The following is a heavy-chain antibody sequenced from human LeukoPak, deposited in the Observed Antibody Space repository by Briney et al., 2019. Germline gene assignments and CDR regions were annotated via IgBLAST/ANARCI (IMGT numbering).Heavy chain of an antibody. V-gene: IGHV4-4*07. J-gene: IGHJ4*02. D-gene: IGHD5-18*01. Sequence: SETLSLTCSVSGGSIRTYYWSWIRQPAGKGLEWIGRIYTSGNTNYNPSLMSRVTISVDTSKNQFSLKLSSVTAADTAVYYCARHSLHTAYTFDYWGQGTLVTVSS. CDR1: GGSIRTYY. CDR2: IYTSGNT. CDR3: ARHSLHTAYTFDY.